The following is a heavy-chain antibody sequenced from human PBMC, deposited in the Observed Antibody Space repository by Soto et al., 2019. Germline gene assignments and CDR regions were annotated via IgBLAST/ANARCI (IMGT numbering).Heavy chain of an antibody. Sequence: GGSLRLSCIASGFTFSSYGMHWVRQAPGKGLEWVALISYDGSDKYYADSVKGRFTISRDNSKNTLYLQMNSLRAEDTAVYYCASAAREYYYYGMDVWGQGTTVTVSS. V-gene: IGHV3-30*03. CDR2: ISYDGSDK. CDR3: ASAAREYYYYGMDV. J-gene: IGHJ6*02. CDR1: GFTFSSYG.